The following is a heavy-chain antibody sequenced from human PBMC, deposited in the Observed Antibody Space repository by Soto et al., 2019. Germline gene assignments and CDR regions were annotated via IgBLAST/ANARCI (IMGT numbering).Heavy chain of an antibody. CDR2: ISGSGGST. Sequence: GGSLRLSCAASGFTFGSHAMSWVRQAPGKGLEWVSAISGSGGSTNYADSVKGQFTISRDNSKNTVYLQMSSLRVDDTAVYYCAKDRSSGWYRPDAFDYWGQGILVAVSS. CDR3: AKDRSSGWYRPDAFDY. CDR1: GFTFGSHA. V-gene: IGHV3-23*01. D-gene: IGHD6-19*01. J-gene: IGHJ4*02.